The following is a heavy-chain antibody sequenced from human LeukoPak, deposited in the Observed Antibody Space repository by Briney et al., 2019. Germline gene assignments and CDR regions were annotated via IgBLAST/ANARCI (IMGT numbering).Heavy chain of an antibody. Sequence: GGSLRLSCAASGFIFNNYGMSWVRQAPGKGLEWVSGIFGSGVRTFYADSIKGRFTISRGNSKNTLYLQMNSLRVEDTAIYYCAKDRGEMATVPEIWGQGTLVTVSS. J-gene: IGHJ4*02. CDR1: GFIFNNYG. CDR2: IFGSGVRT. CDR3: AKDRGEMATVPEI. V-gene: IGHV3-23*01. D-gene: IGHD5-24*01.